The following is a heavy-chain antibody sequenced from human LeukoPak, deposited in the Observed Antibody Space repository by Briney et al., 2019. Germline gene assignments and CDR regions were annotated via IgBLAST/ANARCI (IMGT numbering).Heavy chain of an antibody. J-gene: IGHJ4*02. D-gene: IGHD1-1*01. V-gene: IGHV3-23*01. CDR1: GFVFSTYA. CDR2: ISSSGDNT. CDR3: AKVKALDAVASYFDY. Sequence: GGSLRLSCAASGFVFSTYAMGWVRQAPGKGLEWVSAISSSGDNTYYADSVKGQFTISRDNSKSTLDLQMNSLRAEDTAMYHCAKVKALDAVASYFDYWGQGTLVTVSS.